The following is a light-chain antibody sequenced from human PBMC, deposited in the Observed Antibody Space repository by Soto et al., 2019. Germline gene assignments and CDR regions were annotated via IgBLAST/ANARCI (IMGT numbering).Light chain of an antibody. V-gene: IGKV3-20*01. CDR1: QSVSSNF. Sequence: EIVLTQSPGTLSLSPGESATLSCRASQSVSSNFLAWFQQKPGQAPRLLIYGASSRATGIPDRFSGSGSGTDFTLTISRLEPEDCAVYYCQQYGISPRTFGQGTKVEIK. CDR3: QQYGISPRT. CDR2: GAS. J-gene: IGKJ1*01.